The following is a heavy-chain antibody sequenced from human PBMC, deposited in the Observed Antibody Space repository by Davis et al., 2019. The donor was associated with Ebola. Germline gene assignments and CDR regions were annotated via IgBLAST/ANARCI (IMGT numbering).Heavy chain of an antibody. Sequence: SETLSLTCAVYVGSLSGYFWTWIRQPPGKGLEWIGEIDHRGVTNYNPSLKSRVTVSVDTSKNQFSLKLSSVTAADTAVYYCARHRSSSWYSYYFDYWGQGTLVTVSS. CDR3: ARHRSSSWYSYYFDY. V-gene: IGHV4-34*01. J-gene: IGHJ4*02. CDR1: VGSLSGYF. D-gene: IGHD6-13*01. CDR2: IDHRGVT.